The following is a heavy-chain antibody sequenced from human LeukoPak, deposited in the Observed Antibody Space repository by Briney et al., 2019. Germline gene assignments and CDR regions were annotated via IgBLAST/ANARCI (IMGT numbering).Heavy chain of an antibody. CDR1: GSSITSVSHY. J-gene: IGHJ4*02. D-gene: IGHD3-16*01. Sequence: SETLSLTCTSSGSSITSVSHYWGWIRQPPGKGLEWIGYIDYTGNAYYSPSLRSRVTMSVHTSENQFSLRLNSVTAVDTAVYYCARRWGNIVGVTYEYWGQGTLVTVSS. CDR2: IDYTGNA. CDR3: ARRWGNIVGVTYEY. V-gene: IGHV4-39*01.